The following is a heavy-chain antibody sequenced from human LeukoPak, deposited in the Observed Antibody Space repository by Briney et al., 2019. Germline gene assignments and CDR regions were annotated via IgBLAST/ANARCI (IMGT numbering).Heavy chain of an antibody. D-gene: IGHD3-10*01. CDR1: GGSISSYY. CDR2: IYYTGAT. J-gene: IGHJ4*02. V-gene: IGHV4-59*08. CDR3: ARSSRGYYGSGSYEY. Sequence: SETLSLTCTVSGGSISSYYWSWIRLPPGKGLEWIGYIYYTGATYYNPSLKSRVTISLDTSKNQFSLKLSSVTAADTAVYYCARSSRGYYGSGSYEYWGQGTLVTVSS.